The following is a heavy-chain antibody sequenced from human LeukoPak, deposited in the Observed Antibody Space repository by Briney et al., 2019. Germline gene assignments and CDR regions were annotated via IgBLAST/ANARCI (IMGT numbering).Heavy chain of an antibody. CDR2: MNPDSGAT. J-gene: IGHJ4*02. V-gene: IGHV1-2*02. D-gene: IGHD7-27*01. CDR3: ARGPTGDYDY. Sequence: GASVKVSCEASGYSFIGYYIHWVRQAPGQGLEWMGWMNPDSGATNYAQKFQGRVTMTRDTSFTTAYMELSRLRSDDTAVYYCARGPTGDYDYWGQGTLVTVSS. CDR1: GYSFIGYY.